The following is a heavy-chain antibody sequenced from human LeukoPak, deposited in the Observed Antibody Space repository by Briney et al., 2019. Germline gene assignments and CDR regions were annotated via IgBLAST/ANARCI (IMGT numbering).Heavy chain of an antibody. Sequence: GASVKVSCKASGYTFTGYYMHWVRQAPGQGLEWMGRINPNSGGTNYAQKFQGRVTMTRDTSISTAYMELSRLRSDDTAVYYCARDLGGSGSYYNDNWFDPWGQGTLVTVSS. D-gene: IGHD3-10*01. CDR2: INPNSGGT. CDR3: ARDLGGSGSYYNDNWFDP. CDR1: GYTFTGYY. J-gene: IGHJ5*02. V-gene: IGHV1-2*06.